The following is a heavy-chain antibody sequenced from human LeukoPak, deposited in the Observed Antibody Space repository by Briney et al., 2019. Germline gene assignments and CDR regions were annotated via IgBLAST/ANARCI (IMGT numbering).Heavy chain of an antibody. CDR3: ARDNNWGPDY. V-gene: IGHV1-2*02. D-gene: IGHD7-27*01. Sequence: ASVKVSCTASGYTFTGHYMHWVRQAPGQGLEWMGWIKPDTGVTYYAQNFQGRFTMTTDTSISTVYMELSSLRSDDTAVYYCARDNNWGPDYWGQGTLVTVSS. J-gene: IGHJ4*02. CDR1: GYTFTGHY. CDR2: IKPDTGVT.